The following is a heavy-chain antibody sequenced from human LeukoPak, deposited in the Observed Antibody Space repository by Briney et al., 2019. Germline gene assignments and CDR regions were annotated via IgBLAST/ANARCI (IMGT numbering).Heavy chain of an antibody. V-gene: IGHV3-48*03. CDR1: GFTFSSYE. Sequence: GGSLRLSCAASGFTFSSYEMNWVRQAPGKGLEGVSYISSSGSTTHYADSVKGRFTISRDNAKKSLYLQMNSLRAEDTAVYYCARDNYDSSGYYFDWGQGTLVTVSS. D-gene: IGHD3-22*01. CDR3: ARDNYDSSGYYFD. CDR2: ISSSGSTT. J-gene: IGHJ4*02.